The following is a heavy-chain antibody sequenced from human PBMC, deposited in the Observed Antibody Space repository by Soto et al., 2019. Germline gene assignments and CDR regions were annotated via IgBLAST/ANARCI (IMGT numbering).Heavy chain of an antibody. Sequence: GESLKISCKGSGYSFTSYWIGWVRQMPVKGLEWMGIIYPGDSDTRYSPSFQGQVTISADKSISTAHLQWSSLKASDTAMYYCARGRGCPSVYYHYVDLCVKGTTVTV. V-gene: IGHV5-51*01. J-gene: IGHJ6*03. CDR2: IYPGDSDT. CDR1: GYSFTSYW. CDR3: ARGRGCPSVYYHYVDL. D-gene: IGHD2-15*01.